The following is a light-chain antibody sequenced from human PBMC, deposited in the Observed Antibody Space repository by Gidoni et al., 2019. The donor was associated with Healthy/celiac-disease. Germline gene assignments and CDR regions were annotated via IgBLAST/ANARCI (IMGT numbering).Light chain of an antibody. CDR3: QQYNNWPPXS. CDR2: GAS. V-gene: IGKV3-15*01. CDR1: QCVSSN. Sequence: EIVMTQSPATLSVSPGERATLSCRASQCVSSNLAWYQQKPGQAPRLLIYGASTRATGIPARFSGSGSGTEFTLTISSLQSEDFAVYFCQQYNNWPPXSFGQGTKLEIK. J-gene: IGKJ2*03.